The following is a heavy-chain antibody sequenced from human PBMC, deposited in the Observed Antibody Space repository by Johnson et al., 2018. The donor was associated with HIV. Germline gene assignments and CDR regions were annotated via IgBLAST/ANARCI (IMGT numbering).Heavy chain of an antibody. CDR2: ISSNGGST. V-gene: IGHV3-64*01. J-gene: IGHJ3*02. CDR3: ARDVASVYGSGDHAFDI. Sequence: VQLVESGGGLVKPGGSLRLSCAASGFIFSSYAMHWVRQAPGKGLQYVSAISSNGGSTYYANSVKGRFPITRDNSRNTLYLQMGRLRVEDMAVYYCARDVASVYGSGDHAFDIWGQGTMVTVSS. D-gene: IGHD3-10*01. CDR1: GFIFSSYA.